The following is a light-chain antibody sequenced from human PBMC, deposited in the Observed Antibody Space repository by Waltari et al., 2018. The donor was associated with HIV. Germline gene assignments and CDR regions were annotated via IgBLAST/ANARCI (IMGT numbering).Light chain of an antibody. CDR2: DVS. J-gene: IGLJ3*02. V-gene: IGLV2-14*03. Sequence: QSALTQPASVSGSPGQSITISCTGTSSDVGAYNFVSWYQQHPGKAPKLIIYDVSSRPSGVSERFSDPSAGNTASLTISGLQAEDEADYYCGSYTSSSTLVFGGGTKLTVL. CDR1: SSDVGAYNF. CDR3: GSYTSSSTLV.